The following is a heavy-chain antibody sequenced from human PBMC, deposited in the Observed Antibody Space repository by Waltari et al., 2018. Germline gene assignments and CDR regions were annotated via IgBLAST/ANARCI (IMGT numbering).Heavy chain of an antibody. V-gene: IGHV4-59*01. J-gene: IGHJ5*02. CDR2: IYYSGST. Sequence: QVQLQESGPGLVKPSETLSLTCTVPGGSISSYYWSWIRQPPGKGLGWIGYIYYSGSTNYNPSLKSRGTISVDTSKNQFSLKLSSVTAADTAVYYCARGKGDGWFDPWGQGTLVTVSS. CDR3: ARGKGDGWFDP. CDR1: GGSISSYY.